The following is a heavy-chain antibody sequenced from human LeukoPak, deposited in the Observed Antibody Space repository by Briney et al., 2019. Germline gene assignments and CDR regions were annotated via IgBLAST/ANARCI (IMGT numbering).Heavy chain of an antibody. J-gene: IGHJ4*02. CDR2: INGSGTNL. CDR3: ARRDYDSYFDY. Sequence: PGGSLRLSCAASEFTFSNAWMSWVRQAPGKGLEWLSYINGSGTNLYYADAVRGRFTISRDNAKNSLYLQMNSLRAEDTAVYYCARRDYDSYFDYWGQGTLVTVSS. D-gene: IGHD4-17*01. CDR1: EFTFSNAW. V-gene: IGHV3-11*04.